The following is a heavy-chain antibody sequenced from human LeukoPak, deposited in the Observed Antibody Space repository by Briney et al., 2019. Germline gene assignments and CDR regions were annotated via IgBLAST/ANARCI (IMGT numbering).Heavy chain of an antibody. CDR3: ARDGIVVVPAAMVVGWFDP. V-gene: IGHV1-18*01. CDR2: ISAYNGNT. D-gene: IGHD2-2*01. CDR1: GYTFTSYG. J-gene: IGHJ5*02. Sequence: ASVKVSCKASGYTFTSYGISWVRQAPGQGLEWMGWISAYNGNTNYAQKLQGRVTMTTGTSTSTAYMELRSLRSDDTAVYYCARDGIVVVPAAMVVGWFDPWGQGTLVTVSS.